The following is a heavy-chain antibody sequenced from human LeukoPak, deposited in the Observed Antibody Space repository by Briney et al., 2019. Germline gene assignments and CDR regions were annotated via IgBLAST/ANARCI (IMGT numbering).Heavy chain of an antibody. CDR3: ARVFRLSLTVFIIRGAFDI. D-gene: IGHD3-3*01. CDR1: GFTFSSYW. Sequence: GGSLRLSCAASGFTFSSYWMSWVRQAPGKGLEWVANIKQDGSEIHYVDSVKGRFTISRDNDKNSLYLQMNSLRVEDTAVYYCARVFRLSLTVFIIRGAFDIWGQGTMVTVSS. CDR2: IKQDGSEI. V-gene: IGHV3-7*01. J-gene: IGHJ3*02.